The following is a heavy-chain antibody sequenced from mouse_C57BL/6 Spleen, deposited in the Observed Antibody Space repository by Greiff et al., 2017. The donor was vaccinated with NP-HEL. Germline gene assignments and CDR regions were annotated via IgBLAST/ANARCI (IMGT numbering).Heavy chain of an antibody. CDR2: IHPNSGST. CDR3: ARSLPNYYGSSYYYAMDY. V-gene: IGHV1-64*01. Sequence: VKLVESGAELVKPGASVKLSCKASGYTFTSYWMHWVKQRPGQGLEWIGMIHPNSGSTNYNEKFKSKATLTVDKSSSTAYMQLSSLTSEDSAVYYCARSLPNYYGSSYYYAMDYWGQGTSVTVSS. J-gene: IGHJ4*01. CDR1: GYTFTSYW. D-gene: IGHD1-1*01.